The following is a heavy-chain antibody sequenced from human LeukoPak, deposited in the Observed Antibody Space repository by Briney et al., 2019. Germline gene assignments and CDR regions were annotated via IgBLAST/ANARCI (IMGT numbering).Heavy chain of an antibody. CDR2: IYPGDSDT. Sequence: GESLKISCKGSGYSFNTYWIGWVRQMPGKGLEWMGIIYPGDSDTRYSPSFQGQVTMSADKSISTAYLQWSSLKASETATYYCARRQGCSSTACPPDYWGQGTLVTVSS. V-gene: IGHV5-51*01. CDR1: GYSFNTYW. D-gene: IGHD2-2*01. CDR3: ARRQGCSSTACPPDY. J-gene: IGHJ4*02.